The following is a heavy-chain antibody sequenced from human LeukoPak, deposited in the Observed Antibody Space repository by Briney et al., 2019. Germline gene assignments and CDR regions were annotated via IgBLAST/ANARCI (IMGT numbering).Heavy chain of an antibody. CDR2: IYYSGST. V-gene: IGHV4-59*01. J-gene: IGHJ6*03. CDR3: ARGSWSGYYSAYYYMDV. CDR1: GGSISSYY. Sequence: SETLSLTCTVSGGSISSYYWSWIRQPPGKGLECIGYIYYSGSTNYNPSLKSRVTISVDTSKNQFSLKLSSVTAADTAVYYCARGSWSGYYSAYYYMDVWGKGTTVTVSS. D-gene: IGHD3-3*01.